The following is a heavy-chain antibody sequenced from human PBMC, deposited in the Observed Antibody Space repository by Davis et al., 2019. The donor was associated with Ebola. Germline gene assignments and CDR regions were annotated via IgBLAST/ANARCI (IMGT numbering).Heavy chain of an antibody. CDR3: AREGVHYYDSSGFV. J-gene: IGHJ4*02. V-gene: IGHV1-69*13. CDR1: GYTFTSYY. D-gene: IGHD3-22*01. CDR2: IIPIFGTA. Sequence: SVKVSCKASGYTFTSYYMHWVRQAPGQGLEWMGGIIPIFGTANYAQKFQGRVTITADESTSTAYMELSSLRSEDTAVYYCAREGVHYYDSSGFVWGQGTLVTVSS.